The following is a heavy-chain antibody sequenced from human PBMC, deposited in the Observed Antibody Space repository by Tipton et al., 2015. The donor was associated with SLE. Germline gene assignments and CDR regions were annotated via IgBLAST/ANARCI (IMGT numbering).Heavy chain of an antibody. Sequence: TLSLTCTVSDGSITSVNWWNWVRQPPGKGLEWLGDINHSGGTNYNPSLKSRVTISADTSKNQFSLKLTSVTAADTALYYCARRVVSVVMNFFDSWGQGALVTVSP. CDR3: ARRVVSVVMNFFDS. D-gene: IGHD3-22*01. V-gene: IGHV4-4*02. CDR2: INHSGGT. CDR1: DGSITSVNW. J-gene: IGHJ4*02.